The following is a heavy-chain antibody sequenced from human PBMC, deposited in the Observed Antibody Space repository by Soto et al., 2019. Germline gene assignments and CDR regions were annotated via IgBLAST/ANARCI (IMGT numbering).Heavy chain of an antibody. CDR3: ARGRRYYDYIWGSFQKEGGDAFDI. CDR1: GYTFTSYD. V-gene: IGHV1-8*01. Sequence: GASVKVSCKASGYTFTSYDINWVRQATGQGLEWMGWMNPNSGNTGYAQKFQGRVTMTRNTSISTAYMELSSLRSEDTAVYYCARGRRYYDYIWGSFQKEGGDAFDIWAQGTMVTVSS. D-gene: IGHD3-16*01. J-gene: IGHJ3*02. CDR2: MNPNSGNT.